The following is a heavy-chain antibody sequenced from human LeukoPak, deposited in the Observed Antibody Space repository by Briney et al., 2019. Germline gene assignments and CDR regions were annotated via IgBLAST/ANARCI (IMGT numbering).Heavy chain of an antibody. D-gene: IGHD2-15*01. J-gene: IGHJ4*02. CDR2: INPNSGGT. V-gene: IGHV1-2*02. Sequence: ASVKVSCKASGYTFTGYYIHWVRQAPGQGLEWMGWINPNSGGTNYAQKFQGRVTMTRDTSISTAYMELSRLRSDDTAVYYCARAISGGSPITASDYWGQGTLVTVSS. CDR1: GYTFTGYY. CDR3: ARAISGGSPITASDY.